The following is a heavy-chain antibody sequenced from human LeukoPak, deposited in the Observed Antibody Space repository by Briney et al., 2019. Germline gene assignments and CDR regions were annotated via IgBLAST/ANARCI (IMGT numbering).Heavy chain of an antibody. V-gene: IGHV4-4*07. CDR2: IYTSAST. CDR1: GGSISSYY. Sequence: SETLSLICTVSGGSISSYYWSWIRQPAGKGLEWIGRIYTSASTNYNPSLKSRVTMSVDTSKNQSSLKLSSVTAADTAVYYCARANCGGDCYSGYYYYYYYMDVWGKGTTVTVSS. D-gene: IGHD2-21*01. J-gene: IGHJ6*03. CDR3: ARANCGGDCYSGYYYYYYYMDV.